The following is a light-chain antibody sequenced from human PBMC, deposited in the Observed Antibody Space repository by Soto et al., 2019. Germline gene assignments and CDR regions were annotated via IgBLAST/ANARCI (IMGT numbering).Light chain of an antibody. CDR2: GHR. J-gene: IGLJ2*01. V-gene: IGLV1-40*01. CDR1: SSNIGAGYD. CDR3: QSYDSSLSGSVV. Sequence: QSVLTQPPSVSGAPGQRVTISCTGSSSNIGAGYDVHWHQHLPGTAPKVLIYGHRNRPSGVPDRFSGSKSGTSASLAITALQAEDEADYYCQSYDSSLSGSVVFGGGTKLTVL.